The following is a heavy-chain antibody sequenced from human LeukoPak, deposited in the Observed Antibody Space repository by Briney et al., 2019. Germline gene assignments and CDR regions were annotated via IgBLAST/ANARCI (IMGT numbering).Heavy chain of an antibody. V-gene: IGHV4-59*01. CDR3: ARDTRAAGWYLDY. D-gene: IGHD6-19*01. Sequence: SETLSLTCTVSGGSISSYYWSWIRQPPGKGLEWIGYIYYSGSTNYNPSLKSRVTISVDTSKNQFSLKLSSVTAADAAVYYCARDTRAAGWYLDYWGQGTLVTVSS. J-gene: IGHJ4*02. CDR2: IYYSGST. CDR1: GGSISSYY.